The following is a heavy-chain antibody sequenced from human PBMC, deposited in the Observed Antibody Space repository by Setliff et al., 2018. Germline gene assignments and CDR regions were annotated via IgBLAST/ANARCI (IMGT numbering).Heavy chain of an antibody. D-gene: IGHD3-3*01. J-gene: IGHJ4*02. Sequence: PGGSLRLSCAASGFTFSSYWMHWVRQAPGKGLVWVSRIKSDGSSTNYADSVRGRATIFRDSSGNNVYLHMNSLTAADSAMYYCAKAGGSGFGMDYLDSWGQGTLVTVSS. CDR1: GFTFSSYW. CDR3: AKAGGSGFGMDYLDS. V-gene: IGHV3-74*01. CDR2: IKSDGSST.